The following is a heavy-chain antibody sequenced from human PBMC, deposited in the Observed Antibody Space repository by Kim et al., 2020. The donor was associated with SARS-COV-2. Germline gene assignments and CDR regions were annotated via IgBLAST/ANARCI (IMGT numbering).Heavy chain of an antibody. CDR3: ARERTGYYYDSSGYPGARNHDAFDI. V-gene: IGHV4-4*02. Sequence: SETLSLTCAVSGGSISSSNWWWWVRQPPGKGLEWIGEIYHSGSTNYNPSLKSRVTISVDKSKNQFSLKLSSVTAADTAVYYCARERTGYYYDSSGYPGARNHDAFDIWGQGTMVTVSS. D-gene: IGHD3-22*01. CDR1: GGSISSSNW. J-gene: IGHJ3*02. CDR2: IYHSGST.